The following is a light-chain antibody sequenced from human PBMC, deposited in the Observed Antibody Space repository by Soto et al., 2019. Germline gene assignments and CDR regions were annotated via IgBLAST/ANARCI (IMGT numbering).Light chain of an antibody. CDR3: LQLNSYPRS. V-gene: IGKV1-9*01. J-gene: IGKJ2*01. CDR2: AAS. Sequence: DIQLTQSPSLLSASVGDRVTITCRASQGISTYLAWYQQKPGKAPKLLIYAASTLQSGVPSRFSGSGSGTEFTLTISSLQPEDFATYYCLQLNSYPRSFGQGTRLEIK. CDR1: QGISTY.